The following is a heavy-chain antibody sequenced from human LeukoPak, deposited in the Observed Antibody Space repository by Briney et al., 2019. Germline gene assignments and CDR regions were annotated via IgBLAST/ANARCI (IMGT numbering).Heavy chain of an antibody. Sequence: GGSLRLSCVVSGFTFSNYWMSWVRQASGKGLEWVANIKQDESEKYYVDSVKGRFTISRDNAKNSLYLQMNSLRAEDTAVYYCARGSAVTANNFDFWGQGTLVTVSS. CDR2: IKQDESEK. CDR1: GFTFSNYW. D-gene: IGHD4-11*01. CDR3: ARGSAVTANNFDF. V-gene: IGHV3-7*01. J-gene: IGHJ4*02.